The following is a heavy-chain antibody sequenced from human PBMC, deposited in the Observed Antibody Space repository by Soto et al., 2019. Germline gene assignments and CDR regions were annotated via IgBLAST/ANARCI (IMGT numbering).Heavy chain of an antibody. D-gene: IGHD2-15*01. CDR3: AREVVVVAATLVAFDI. J-gene: IGHJ3*02. CDR1: GYTFTGYY. V-gene: IGHV1-2*04. Sequence: ASVQVSCKASGYTFTGYYMHWVRQAPGQGLEWMGWINPNSGGTNYAQKFQGWVTMTRDTSISTAYMELSRLRSDDTAVYYCAREVVVVAATLVAFDIWGQGTMVTVSS. CDR2: INPNSGGT.